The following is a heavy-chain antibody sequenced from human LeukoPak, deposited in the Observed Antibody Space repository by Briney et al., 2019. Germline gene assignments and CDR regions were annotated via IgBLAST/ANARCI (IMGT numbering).Heavy chain of an antibody. V-gene: IGHV7-4-1*02. CDR2: INTNTGNP. CDR3: AREGADCSGGSCYNWFDP. J-gene: IGHJ5*02. Sequence: ASVKVSCKASGGTFSSYPFTWVRQAPGQGLEWMGWINTNTGNPTYAQGFTGRFVFSLDTSVSTAYLQISSLKAEDTAVYYCAREGADCSGGSCYNWFDPWGQGTLVTVSS. D-gene: IGHD2-15*01. CDR1: GGTFSSYP.